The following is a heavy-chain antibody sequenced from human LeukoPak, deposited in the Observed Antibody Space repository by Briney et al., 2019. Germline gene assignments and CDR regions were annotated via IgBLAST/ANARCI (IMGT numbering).Heavy chain of an antibody. V-gene: IGHV3-7*01. CDR2: IKKDGSEK. CDR3: AREGDSSVYYYLY. CDR1: GFTVSSNY. D-gene: IGHD3-22*01. Sequence: GGSLRLSCAASGFTVSSNYMSWVRQAPGKGLEWVANIKKDGSEKYYVDSVKGRFTISRDNAKNSLYLQMNSLRAEDTAVYYCAREGDSSVYYYLYWGQGTLVTVSS. J-gene: IGHJ4*02.